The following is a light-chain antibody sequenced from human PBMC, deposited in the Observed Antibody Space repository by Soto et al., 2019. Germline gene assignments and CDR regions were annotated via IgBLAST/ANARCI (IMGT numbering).Light chain of an antibody. J-gene: IGLJ2*01. CDR1: SSNIGAGYD. Sequence: QSVLTQPPSVSGVPGQRVTLSVTGSSSNIGAGYDEHWYQQLPGTAHKLLIYGNSNRPSGVPDRLSGSKSGASASLAITGLQAEDEADYYCQSYGSSLSGPLFGGGTKLTVL. CDR3: QSYGSSLSGPL. CDR2: GNS. V-gene: IGLV1-40*01.